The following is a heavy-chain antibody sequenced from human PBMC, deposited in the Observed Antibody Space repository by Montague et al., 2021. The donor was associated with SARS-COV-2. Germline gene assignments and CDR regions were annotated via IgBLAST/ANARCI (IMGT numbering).Heavy chain of an antibody. V-gene: IGHV4-34*01. CDR1: GGSLSGYY. D-gene: IGHD3-10*01. Sequence: SETLSLTCAVYGGSLSGYYWSWIRQPPGKGLEWIGEINHSGSTNYNPSLKSRVTISVDTSKNQFSLKLSSVTAADTAVYYCARSYRPPILLWFGDRYGYGMDVWGQGTTVTVSS. CDR2: INHSGST. J-gene: IGHJ6*02. CDR3: ARSYRPPILLWFGDRYGYGMDV.